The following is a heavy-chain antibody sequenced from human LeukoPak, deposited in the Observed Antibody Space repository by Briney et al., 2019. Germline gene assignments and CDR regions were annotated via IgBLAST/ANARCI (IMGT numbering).Heavy chain of an antibody. J-gene: IGHJ4*02. D-gene: IGHD6-19*01. CDR1: GFTFSSYW. V-gene: IGHV3-7*01. CDR3: ARGKSVRIAVAGTGPSYFDY. Sequence: PGGSLRLSCAASGFTFSSYWMSWVRQAPGEGLEWVANIKQDGSEKYYVDSVKGRFTISRDNAKNSLYLQMNSLRAEDTAVYYCARGKSVRIAVAGTGPSYFDYWGQGTLVTVSS. CDR2: IKQDGSEK.